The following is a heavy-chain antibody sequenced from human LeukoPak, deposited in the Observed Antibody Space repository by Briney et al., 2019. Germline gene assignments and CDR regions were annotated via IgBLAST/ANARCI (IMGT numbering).Heavy chain of an antibody. CDR2: IYTSGST. J-gene: IGHJ4*02. V-gene: IGHV4-61*02. Sequence: SETLSLTCTVSGGSISSGSYYWSWIRQRAGKGLEWIGRIYTSGSTNYNPSLKSRVTISVDTSKNQFSLKLSSVTAADTAVYYCAREDGITMVRGPPFFDYWGQGTLVTVSS. CDR3: AREDGITMVRGPPFFDY. CDR1: GGSISSGSYY. D-gene: IGHD3-10*01.